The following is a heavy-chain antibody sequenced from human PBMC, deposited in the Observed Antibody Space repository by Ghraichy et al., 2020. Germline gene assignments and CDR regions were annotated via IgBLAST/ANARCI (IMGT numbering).Heavy chain of an antibody. CDR2: IDWDDDK. CDR3: ARIGGYCSGGSCYDY. D-gene: IGHD2-15*01. CDR1: GFSLSTSGMC. V-gene: IGHV2-70*11. Sequence: QTLSLTCTFSGFSLSTSGMCVSWIRQPPGKALEWLARIDWDDDKYYSTSLKTRLTISKDTSKNQVVLTMTNMDPVDTATYYCARIGGYCSGGSCYDYWGQGTLVTVSS. J-gene: IGHJ4*02.